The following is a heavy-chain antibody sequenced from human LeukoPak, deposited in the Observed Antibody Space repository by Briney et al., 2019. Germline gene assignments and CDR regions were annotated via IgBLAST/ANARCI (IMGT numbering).Heavy chain of an antibody. V-gene: IGHV5-51*01. CDR3: ARHRYSGSDTQGFDY. CDR2: VYPSNSET. Sequence: PGESLKLSRKGSGYRFTDYWIAWVRQMPGKGLEWMGIVYPSNSETRYSPSFQGQVTISADKSISTGYLQWSSLKASDTAMYFCARHRYSGSDTQGFDYWGQGTLVTVSS. CDR1: GYRFTDYW. J-gene: IGHJ4*02. D-gene: IGHD5-12*01.